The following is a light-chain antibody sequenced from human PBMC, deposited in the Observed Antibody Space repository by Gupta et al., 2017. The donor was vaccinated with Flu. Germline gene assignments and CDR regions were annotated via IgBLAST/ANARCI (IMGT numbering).Light chain of an antibody. CDR1: QCVSSY. Sequence: EIVLTQSPATLSLSPGERATLSCRASQCVSSYLAWYQQKAGQAPRLLIYDASNRATGIPARFSGSGSGTDFTLTISSREPEDFAVYYCQQRSNWPPITFGQGTRLEIK. CDR2: DAS. V-gene: IGKV3-11*01. J-gene: IGKJ5*01. CDR3: QQRSNWPPIT.